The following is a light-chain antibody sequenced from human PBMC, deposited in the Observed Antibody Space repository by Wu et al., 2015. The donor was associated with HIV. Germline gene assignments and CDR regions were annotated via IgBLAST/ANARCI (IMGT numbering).Light chain of an antibody. V-gene: IGKV1-16*01. CDR1: QDIRNY. CDR2: AAS. J-gene: IGKJ4*01. Sequence: DIQMTQSPSSLSASVGDRVTIACQASQDIRNYLNWYQQRPGKAPKLLIYAASTLQSGVPSRFSGSGSGTDFTLTISCLQSEDFATYYCQQYYSYPLTFGGGTKVEIK. CDR3: QQYYSYPLT.